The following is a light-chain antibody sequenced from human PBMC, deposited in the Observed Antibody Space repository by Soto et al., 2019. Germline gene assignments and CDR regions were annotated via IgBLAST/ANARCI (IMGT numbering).Light chain of an antibody. J-gene: IGKJ5*01. Sequence: DIQMTQSPSSLSASVGDRVTITCRASQSISSYLNWYQQKPGKAPNLLIYAASSLQSGVPSRFSGSGSGTDFTLTISSLQPEDFATYYCQQLSSYPITFGQGTRLEIK. V-gene: IGKV1-9*01. CDR1: QSISSY. CDR2: AAS. CDR3: QQLSSYPIT.